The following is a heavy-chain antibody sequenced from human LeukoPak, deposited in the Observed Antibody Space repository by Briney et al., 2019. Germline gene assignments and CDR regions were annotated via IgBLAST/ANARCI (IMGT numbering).Heavy chain of an antibody. J-gene: IGHJ4*02. V-gene: IGHV3-30*18. Sequence: PGGSLRLSCAASGSTFSSSGMHWVRQAPGKRLEWVAVISYDGNYKNYADSVKGRFTISRDNSKNTLYLQMNSLRAEDTAVYYCANLYGDSPDFWGQGTLVTVSS. CDR3: ANLYGDSPDF. D-gene: IGHD4-17*01. CDR2: ISYDGNYK. CDR1: GSTFSSSG.